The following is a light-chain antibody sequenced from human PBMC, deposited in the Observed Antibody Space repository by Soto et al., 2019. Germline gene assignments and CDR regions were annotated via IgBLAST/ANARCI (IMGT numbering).Light chain of an antibody. CDR3: QKSGSSP. V-gene: IGKV3-20*01. CDR2: GAS. J-gene: IGKJ4*01. CDR1: QSVSSSY. Sequence: EIVLTQSPGTLSLSPGERATLSCRASQSVSSSYLAWYQQKPGQAPRLLIYGASSRATGIPDRFSGSGSGTDFTLTISRLEPEDFAVYYCQKSGSSPFGGGTKVDIK.